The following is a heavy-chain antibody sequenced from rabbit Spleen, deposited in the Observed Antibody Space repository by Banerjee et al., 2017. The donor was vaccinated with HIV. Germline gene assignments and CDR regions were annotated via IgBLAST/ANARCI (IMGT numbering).Heavy chain of an antibody. D-gene: IGHD8-1*01. CDR3: ARDTGSSFSTYGMDL. V-gene: IGHV1S45*01. CDR1: GFSFSSNYW. Sequence: QEQLEESGGGLVQPEGSLTLTCTASGFSFSSNYWMCWVRQAPGKGLEWIACAYAGSSDSTYSATWAKGRFTISKTSSTTVTLQMTSLTAADTATYFCARDTGSSFSTYGMDLWGPGTLVTVS. CDR2: AYAGSSDST. J-gene: IGHJ6*01.